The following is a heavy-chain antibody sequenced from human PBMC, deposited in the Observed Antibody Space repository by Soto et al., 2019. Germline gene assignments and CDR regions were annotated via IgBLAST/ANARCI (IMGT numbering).Heavy chain of an antibody. J-gene: IGHJ5*02. D-gene: IGHD4-17*01. CDR2: MNPNSGNT. CDR3: ARGVKYGAYSRWFDP. Sequence: ASVKVSCKASGYTFTSYDINWVRQATGQGLEYLGWMNPNSGNTGYVQKFQGRVTMARDTSISTAYMELSSLRSEDTAVYFCARGVKYGAYSRWFDPWG. CDR1: GYTFTSYD. V-gene: IGHV1-8*01.